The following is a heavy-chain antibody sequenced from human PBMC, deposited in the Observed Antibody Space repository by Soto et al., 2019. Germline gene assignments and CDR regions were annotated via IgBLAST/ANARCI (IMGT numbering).Heavy chain of an antibody. CDR1: AFTSSNYA. Sequence: GQSLRLSSAASAFTSSNYAMHWVRQAPGRGLQWVAIIWYDGSKKYYGDSVEGRFTIFRDNSNNMLYLQVNSLRAEDTAVYYCARGNYYDNSGNYAYFGIWGQGT. V-gene: IGHV3-33*01. D-gene: IGHD3-22*01. J-gene: IGHJ4*02. CDR2: IWYDGSKK. CDR3: ARGNYYDNSGNYAYFGI.